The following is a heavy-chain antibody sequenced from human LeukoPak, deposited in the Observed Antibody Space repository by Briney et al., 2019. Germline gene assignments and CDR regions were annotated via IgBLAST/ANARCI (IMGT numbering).Heavy chain of an antibody. V-gene: IGHV3-23*01. CDR3: GKATVGYSSGRYPGWPVDY. CDR2: IFGSGGSP. Sequence: PGGPLRLSCAASGFTFNSYAMYWVRQAPGKGLEWISGIFGSGGSPHYADSVKGRFTISRDNSQEIVYLHLDSLRVEDTDLYYCGKATVGYSSGRYPGWPVDYWGQGALVTVSS. CDR1: GFTFNSYA. J-gene: IGHJ4*02. D-gene: IGHD2-15*01.